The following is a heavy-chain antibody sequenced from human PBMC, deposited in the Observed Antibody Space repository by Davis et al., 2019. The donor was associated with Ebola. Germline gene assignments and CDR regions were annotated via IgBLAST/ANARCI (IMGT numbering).Heavy chain of an antibody. D-gene: IGHD1-26*01. CDR1: GFTFSDYY. CDR2: ISSSGSTI. CDR3: AKDMAGIVGGFDY. J-gene: IGHJ4*02. V-gene: IGHV3-11*01. Sequence: GESLKISCAASGFTFSDYYMSWIRQAPGKGLEWVSYISSSGSTIYYADSVKGRFTISRDNAKNSLYLQMNSLRAEDTAVYYCAKDMAGIVGGFDYWGQGTLVTVSS.